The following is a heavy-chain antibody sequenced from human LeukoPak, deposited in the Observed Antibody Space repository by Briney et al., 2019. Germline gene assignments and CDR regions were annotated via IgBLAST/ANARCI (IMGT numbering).Heavy chain of an antibody. CDR1: GFTFDDYT. J-gene: IGHJ6*03. D-gene: IGHD2-8*01. Sequence: PGGSLRLSCAASGFTFDDYTMHWVRHAPGKGLEWVSLITWDGNRADYADSVKGRFTISRDNKKSFLYLHMSSLRKEDTAFYFCAKNKDDIVLMGGMDVWGKGTTVTVSS. CDR3: AKNKDDIVLMGGMDV. CDR2: ITWDGNRA. V-gene: IGHV3-43*01.